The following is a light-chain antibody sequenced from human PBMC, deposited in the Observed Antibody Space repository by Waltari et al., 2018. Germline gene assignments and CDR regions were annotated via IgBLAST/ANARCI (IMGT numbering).Light chain of an antibody. V-gene: IGKV1-39*01. CDR3: QQSYSTPHT. J-gene: IGKJ1*01. CDR1: QSISSN. Sequence: DIHMTQSPSSLSASVGDRVTITCRASQSISSNLNWFQQKPGTAPKLLIYAASSLQSGVPSRFSGSGSGKDFTLTISRLQPEDFATYYCQQSYSTPHTFGQGTKVEVK. CDR2: AAS.